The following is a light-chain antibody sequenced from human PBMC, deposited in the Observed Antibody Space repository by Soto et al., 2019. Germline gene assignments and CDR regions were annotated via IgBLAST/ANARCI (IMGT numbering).Light chain of an antibody. CDR3: SSYTSRYTWV. Sequence: QSVLAQPASVSGSPGQSITISCTGTNSDVGGYNYVSWYQQFPGKAPKLILYEVSNRPSGVPNRLSGSKSGNTASLTISGLQADDEADYYCSSYTSRYTWVFGGGTKLTVL. V-gene: IGLV2-14*01. CDR2: EVS. J-gene: IGLJ3*02. CDR1: NSDVGGYNY.